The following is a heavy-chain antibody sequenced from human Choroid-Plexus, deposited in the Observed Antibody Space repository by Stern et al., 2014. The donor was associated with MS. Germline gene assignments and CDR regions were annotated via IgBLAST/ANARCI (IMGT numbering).Heavy chain of an antibody. J-gene: IGHJ5*02. CDR1: GFTFGSCA. Sequence: VQLLESGGGVVQPGRPLRLSCVASGFTFGSCAMHWVRQAPGKGLEWVAGVSYDGSNKYYADSVKGRFTISRDNSQSTLYMQMSSLRPEDTAVYYCAKDRQYLTYFFDHWGQGSLVTVSS. CDR3: AKDRQYLTYFFDH. CDR2: VSYDGSNK. V-gene: IGHV3-30*18. D-gene: IGHD2/OR15-2a*01.